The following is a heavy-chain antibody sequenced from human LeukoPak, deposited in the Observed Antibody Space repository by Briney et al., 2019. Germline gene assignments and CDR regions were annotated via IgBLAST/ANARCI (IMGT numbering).Heavy chain of an antibody. Sequence: GGSLRLSCAASGFTFSGYGMHWVRQAPGKGLEWVSVIWYDGSNKYYADSVKGRFTISRDSSKNTLYLQINSLRAEDTAVYYCARDTSGSNDYWGQGTLVTVSS. CDR2: IWYDGSNK. D-gene: IGHD1-26*01. CDR1: GFTFSGYG. J-gene: IGHJ4*02. V-gene: IGHV3-33*01. CDR3: ARDTSGSNDY.